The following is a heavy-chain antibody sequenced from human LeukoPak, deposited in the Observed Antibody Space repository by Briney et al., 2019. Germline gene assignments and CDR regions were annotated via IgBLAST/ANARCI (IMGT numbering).Heavy chain of an antibody. V-gene: IGHV7-4-1*02. D-gene: IGHD6-13*01. CDR2: INTNTGNP. Sequence: ASVKVSCKASGYTFTSYAMNWVRQAPGQGLEWMGWINTNTGNPTYAQGFTGRFVFSLDTSVSTAYLQISSLKAEDTAVYYCARSYSSSWYGRDWFDPGGQGTLSPSPQ. CDR3: ARSYSSSWYGRDWFDP. CDR1: GYTFTSYA. J-gene: IGHJ5*02.